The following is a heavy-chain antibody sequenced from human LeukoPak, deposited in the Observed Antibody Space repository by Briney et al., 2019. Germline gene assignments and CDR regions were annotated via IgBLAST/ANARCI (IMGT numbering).Heavy chain of an antibody. V-gene: IGHV3-48*03. CDR3: ARYTAMAFDY. Sequence: GGSLRLSCAASGFTFSSYEMNWVRQAPGKGLEWVSYISSSGSTIYYADSVKGRFTISRDNAKNSLYLQMNSLRAEDTAVYHCARYTAMAFDYWGQGTLVTVSS. CDR2: ISSSGSTI. J-gene: IGHJ4*02. D-gene: IGHD5-18*01. CDR1: GFTFSSYE.